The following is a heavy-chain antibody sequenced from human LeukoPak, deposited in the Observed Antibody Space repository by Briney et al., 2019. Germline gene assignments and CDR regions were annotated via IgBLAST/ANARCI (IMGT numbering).Heavy chain of an antibody. CDR2: FYSGDTT. V-gene: IGHV3-66*01. J-gene: IGHJ4*02. Sequence: GGSLRLSCAASGFTVSSTYMSWVRQAPGKGLEWVSVFYSGDTTYYADSVRGRFTISRDNSKNMLYLQMNSLRAEDTAVYYCARRLSTGYYEFWGQGTLVTVSS. CDR3: ARRLSTGYYEF. D-gene: IGHD3-9*01. CDR1: GFTVSSTY.